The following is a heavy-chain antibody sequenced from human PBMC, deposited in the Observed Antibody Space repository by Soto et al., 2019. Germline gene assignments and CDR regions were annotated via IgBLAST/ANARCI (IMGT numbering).Heavy chain of an antibody. D-gene: IGHD6-13*01. CDR1: GGSISSGGYY. CDR2: IYYSGST. V-gene: IGHV4-31*03. CDR3: ARAAHYSSPFRWFDP. Sequence: SETLSLTCTVSGGSISSGGYYWSWIRQHPGKGLEWIGYIYYSGSTYYNPSLKSRVTISVDTSKNQFSLKLSSVTAADTALYYCARAAHYSSPFRWFDPWGQGTLVTVSS. J-gene: IGHJ5*02.